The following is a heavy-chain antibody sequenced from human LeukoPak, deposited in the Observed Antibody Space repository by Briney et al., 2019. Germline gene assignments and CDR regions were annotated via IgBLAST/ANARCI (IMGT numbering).Heavy chain of an antibody. CDR1: GGSFSSYY. CDR2: IYYSGST. CDR3: ARVWGDYSYYYYGMDV. J-gene: IGHJ6*02. D-gene: IGHD3-16*01. Sequence: SETLSLTCAVYGGSFSSYYWSWIRQPPGKGLEWIGYIYYSGSTNYNPSLKSRVTISVDASKNQFSLKLSSVTAADTAVYYCARVWGDYSYYYYGMDVWGQGTTVTVSS. V-gene: IGHV4-59*01.